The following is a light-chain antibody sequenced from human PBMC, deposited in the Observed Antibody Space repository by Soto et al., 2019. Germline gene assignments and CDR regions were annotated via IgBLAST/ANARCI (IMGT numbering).Light chain of an antibody. V-gene: IGKV1-27*01. Sequence: DIQMTQSPSSLSASVGDRVTITCRASQGITNYLAWYQQKPGKVPRLLIYAASTSQSGVPSRFSGSGSGTDFTLTISSLEPEDFAVYYCQQRSNWLTFGGGTKVEIK. J-gene: IGKJ4*01. CDR3: QQRSNWLT. CDR2: AAS. CDR1: QGITNY.